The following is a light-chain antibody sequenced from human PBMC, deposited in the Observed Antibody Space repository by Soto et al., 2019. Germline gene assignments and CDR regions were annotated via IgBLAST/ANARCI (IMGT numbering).Light chain of an antibody. Sequence: DIVMTQSPVTLSVSPGERATLSCRASQSVGSTLAWYQQKPGQAPRLLIHGASTRATGIPARFSGSGSGTEFTLTICSLQSEDFAVYYCQQYNKWPLYTFGPGTKLEIK. CDR1: QSVGST. CDR3: QQYNKWPLYT. CDR2: GAS. V-gene: IGKV3-15*01. J-gene: IGKJ2*01.